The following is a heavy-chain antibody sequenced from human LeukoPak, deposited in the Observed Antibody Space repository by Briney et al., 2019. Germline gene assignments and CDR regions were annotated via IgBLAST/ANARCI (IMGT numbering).Heavy chain of an antibody. CDR2: ISGSGGST. J-gene: IGHJ6*03. V-gene: IGHV3-23*01. CDR3: AKRGNPAVGHHYLDV. CDR1: GFTFSSYA. D-gene: IGHD2-2*01. Sequence: GGSLRPSCAASGFTFSSYAMSWVRQAPGKGLEWVSAISGSGGSTYYADSVKGRFTISRDNSKNTLYLQMNSLSAEDTAVYYCAKRGNPAVGHHYLDVWGEGTPVSVSS.